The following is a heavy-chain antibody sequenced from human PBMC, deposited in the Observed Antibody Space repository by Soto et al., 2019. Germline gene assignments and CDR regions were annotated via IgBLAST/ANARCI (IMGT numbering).Heavy chain of an antibody. Sequence: SATLSLTCPLYGLSFSCYYSSWIRPHPGRGLEWNGESSRSGSTNYNASLKSRVTITVDTSKDQFSLKLSSVTAGDTAVYYCARGSDSVVVPAADSEYFQHWGQGTLVTVS. CDR3: ARGSDSVVVPAADSEYFQH. CDR1: GLSFSCYY. CDR2: SSRSGST. V-gene: IGHV4-34*01. J-gene: IGHJ1*01. D-gene: IGHD2-2*01.